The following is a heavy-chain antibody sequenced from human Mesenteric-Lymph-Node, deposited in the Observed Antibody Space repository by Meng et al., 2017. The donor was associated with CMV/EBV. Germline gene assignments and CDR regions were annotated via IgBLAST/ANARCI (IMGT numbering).Heavy chain of an antibody. Sequence: GGSLRLSCAASGFTFSSYSMNWVRQAPGKGLEWVSCISSTSTYIYYADSVKGRFTISRDNAKNSLYLQMNSLRAEDTAVYYCARDGAYYDFWSGPRQWYFDLWGRGTLVTVSS. CDR3: ARDGAYYDFWSGPRQWYFDL. V-gene: IGHV3-21*01. D-gene: IGHD3-3*01. J-gene: IGHJ2*01. CDR2: ISSTSTYI. CDR1: GFTFSSYS.